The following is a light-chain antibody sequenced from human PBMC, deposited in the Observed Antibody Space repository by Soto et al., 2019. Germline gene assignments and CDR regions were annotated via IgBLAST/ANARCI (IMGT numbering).Light chain of an antibody. CDR1: SSHIGNNY. CDR3: ATWDGSLPAEV. V-gene: IGLV1-51*01. J-gene: IGLJ2*01. Sequence: QSVLTPPPSVSAAPGQKVTISCSGSSSHIGNNYVSWYQQLPGTAPKLLIYDNNKRPSGIPDRFSGSKSCTSGTLDITGLQTGDEADYYCATWDGSLPAEVFGGGTKLTVL. CDR2: DNN.